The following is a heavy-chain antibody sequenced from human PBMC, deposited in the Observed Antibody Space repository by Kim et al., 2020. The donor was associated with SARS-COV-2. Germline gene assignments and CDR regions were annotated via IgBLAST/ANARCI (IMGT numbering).Heavy chain of an antibody. D-gene: IGHD2-21*02. V-gene: IGHV4-61*01. CDR1: GGPVSSGSYY. CDR3: AGEVVVTAPGAFDI. Sequence: ETLSLTCTVSGGPVSSGSYYWSWIRQPPGKGLEWIGYIYYSGSTNYNPSLKSRVTISVDTSKNQFSLKLSSVTAADTAVYYCAGEVVVTAPGAFDIWGQGTMVTVSS. CDR2: IYYSGST. J-gene: IGHJ3*02.